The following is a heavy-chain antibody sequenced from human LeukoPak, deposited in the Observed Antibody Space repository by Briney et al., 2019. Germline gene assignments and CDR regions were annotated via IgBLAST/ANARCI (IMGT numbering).Heavy chain of an antibody. CDR1: GGSISSGYW. CDR2: IFHSGST. CDR3: ARGGYCSSASCHNWFDP. V-gene: IGHV4-4*02. J-gene: IGHJ5*02. D-gene: IGHD2-2*01. Sequence: SGTLSLTCAVSGGSISSGYWWSWVRQPPGKGLEWIGEIFHSGSTKYNPSLKSRVTISVDKSKNQFSLRLSSVTAADTAVYYCARGGYCSSASCHNWFDPWGQGTLVTVSS.